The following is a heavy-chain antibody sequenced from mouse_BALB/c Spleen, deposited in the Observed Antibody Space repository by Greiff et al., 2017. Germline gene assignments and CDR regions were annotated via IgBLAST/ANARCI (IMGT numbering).Heavy chain of an antibody. Sequence: EVQLQQSGAELVKPGASVKLSCTASGFNIKDTYMHWVKQRPEQGLEWIGRIDPANGNTKYDPKFQGKATITADTSSNTAYLQLSSLTSEDTAVYYCARGFTTVVATSMDYWGQGTSVTVSS. V-gene: IGHV14-3*02. CDR3: ARGFTTVVATSMDY. D-gene: IGHD1-1*01. CDR2: IDPANGNT. CDR1: GFNIKDTY. J-gene: IGHJ4*01.